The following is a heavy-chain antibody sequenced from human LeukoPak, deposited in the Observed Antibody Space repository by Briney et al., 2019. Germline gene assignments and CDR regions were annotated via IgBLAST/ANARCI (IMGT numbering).Heavy chain of an antibody. CDR2: IWYDGSNK. V-gene: IGHV3-33*01. D-gene: IGHD6-19*01. CDR3: ATAGYSSGWYNFDY. J-gene: IGHJ4*02. CDR1: GFTFSSYG. Sequence: GGSLRLSCAASGFTFSSYGMHWVRQAPVKGLEWVAVIWYDGSNKYYADSVKGRFTISRDNSKNTLYLQMNSLRAEDTAVYYCATAGYSSGWYNFDYWGQGTLVTVSS.